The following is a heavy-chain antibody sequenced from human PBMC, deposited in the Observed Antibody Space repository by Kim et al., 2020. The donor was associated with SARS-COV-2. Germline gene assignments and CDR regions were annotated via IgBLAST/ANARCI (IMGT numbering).Heavy chain of an antibody. CDR3: AKGLLYGAGSFDY. V-gene: IGHV3-23*01. J-gene: IGHJ4*02. D-gene: IGHD3-10*01. Sequence: DEDAVKGRFTISRDNSKNTGYLQMNSLRAEDTAVYYCAKGLLYGAGSFDYWGQGAQVTVSS.